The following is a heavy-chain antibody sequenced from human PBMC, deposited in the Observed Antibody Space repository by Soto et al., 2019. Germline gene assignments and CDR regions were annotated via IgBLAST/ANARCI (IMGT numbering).Heavy chain of an antibody. J-gene: IGHJ6*02. V-gene: IGHV1-2*04. D-gene: IGHD5-12*01. CDR1: GYTFTGYY. CDR2: INPNSGGT. CDR3: ARCGGYDCNYYYGMDV. Sequence: EASVKVSCKASGYTFTGYYMHWVRQAPGQGLEWMGWINPNSGGTNYAQKFQGWVTMTRDTSISTAYMELSRLRSDDTAVYYCARCGGYDCNYYYGMDVWGQGTTVTVSS.